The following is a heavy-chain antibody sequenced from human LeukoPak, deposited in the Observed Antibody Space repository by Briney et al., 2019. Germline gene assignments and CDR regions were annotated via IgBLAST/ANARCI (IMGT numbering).Heavy chain of an antibody. Sequence: PSETLSLTCTVSGGSISSYYWSWIRQPPGKGLEWIGYIYYGGSTNYNPSLKSRVTISVDTSKNQFSLQLNSVIPEDTAVYYCGRQWGGHIDYWGQGTLVTVSS. D-gene: IGHD1-26*01. CDR3: GRQWGGHIDY. CDR1: GGSISSYY. CDR2: IYYGGST. V-gene: IGHV4-59*08. J-gene: IGHJ4*02.